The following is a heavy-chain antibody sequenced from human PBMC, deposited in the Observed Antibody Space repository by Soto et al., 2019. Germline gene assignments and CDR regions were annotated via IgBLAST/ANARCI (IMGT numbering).Heavy chain of an antibody. CDR1: GFTFSSYS. Sequence: GGSLRLSCAASGFTFSSYSMNWVRQAPGKGLEWVSSISSSSSYIYYADSVKGRFTISRDNAKNSLYLQMNSLRAEDTAVYYCASWDGSPNYYYYYYMDVWGKGTTVTVSS. CDR2: ISSSSSYI. J-gene: IGHJ6*03. D-gene: IGHD1-26*01. V-gene: IGHV3-21*01. CDR3: ASWDGSPNYYYYYYMDV.